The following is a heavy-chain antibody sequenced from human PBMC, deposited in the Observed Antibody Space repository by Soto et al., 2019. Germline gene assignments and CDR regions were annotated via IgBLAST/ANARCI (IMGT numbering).Heavy chain of an antibody. J-gene: IGHJ6*02. Sequence: GGSLRFSCAASGFTFSSYDMHWVRQATGKGLEWVSAIGTAGDTYYPGSVKGRFTISRENAKNSLYLQMNSLRAEDTAVYYCARDGSGYDSTGAFRKKKKYGMDVWGQGTTVTVSS. V-gene: IGHV3-13*01. CDR3: ARDGSGYDSTGAFRKKKKYGMDV. CDR1: GFTFSSYD. D-gene: IGHD5-12*01. CDR2: IGTAGDT.